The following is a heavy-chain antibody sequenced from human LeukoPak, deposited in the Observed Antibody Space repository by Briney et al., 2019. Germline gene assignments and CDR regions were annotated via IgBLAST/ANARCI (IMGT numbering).Heavy chain of an antibody. V-gene: IGHV3-7*01. J-gene: IGHJ6*02. Sequence: GRSLRLSCAASGFTFSSYGMHWVRQAPGKGLEWVANIKQDGSEKYYVDSVKGRFTISRDNAKNSLYLQMNSLRAEDTAVYYCARGRRSYGMDVWGQGTTVTVSS. CDR2: IKQDGSEK. CDR1: GFTFSSYG. CDR3: ARGRRSYGMDV.